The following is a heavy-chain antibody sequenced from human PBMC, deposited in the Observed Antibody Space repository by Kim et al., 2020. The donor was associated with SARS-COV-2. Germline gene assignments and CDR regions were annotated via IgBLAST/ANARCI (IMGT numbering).Heavy chain of an antibody. J-gene: IGHJ4*02. CDR1: GFAFNTYD. CDR3: ARGRTGDSADY. V-gene: IGHV3-13*01. CDR2: IFYTGAT. Sequence: GGSLRLSCAASGFAFNTYDMHWVRQSTGTGLELVSSIFYTGATFYPDSVRGRFTISRENAKNSLYLQMNRLTVGDTAIYYCARGRTGDSADYWGQETLVT. D-gene: IGHD7-27*01.